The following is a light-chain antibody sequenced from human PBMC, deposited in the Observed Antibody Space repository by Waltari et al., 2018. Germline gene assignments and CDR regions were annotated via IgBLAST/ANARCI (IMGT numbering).Light chain of an antibody. CDR3: CSYAGSSTLGV. Sequence: QSALTQPASVSGSPGQSITISCTGTSSDVGSYNLVSWYRQHPGKVPKVLIYEVTKRPSGVPNRFSGSKSGNPASLTISGLQAEDEADYYCCSYAGSSTLGVFGGGTKLTVL. J-gene: IGLJ3*02. CDR1: SSDVGSYNL. V-gene: IGLV2-23*02. CDR2: EVT.